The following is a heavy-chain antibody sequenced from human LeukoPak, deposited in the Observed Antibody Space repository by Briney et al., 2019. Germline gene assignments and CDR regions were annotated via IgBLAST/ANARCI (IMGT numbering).Heavy chain of an antibody. CDR1: GGSISSYY. V-gene: IGHV4-59*01. D-gene: IGHD3-9*01. CDR3: AISKDILTGYCFDY. CDR2: IYYSGST. J-gene: IGHJ4*02. Sequence: TSETLSLTCTVSGGSISSYYWSWIRQPPGKGLEWLGYIYYSGSTNYNPSLKSRVTISVNKSKNQFSLKLSSVPAAGTGVYYCAISKDILTGYCFDYWGQGTLVTVSS.